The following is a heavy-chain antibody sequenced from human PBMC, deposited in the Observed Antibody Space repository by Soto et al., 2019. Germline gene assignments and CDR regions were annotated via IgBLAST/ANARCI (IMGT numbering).Heavy chain of an antibody. V-gene: IGHV4-34*01. D-gene: IGHD6-13*01. CDR1: GGSFSGYY. CDR2: INHSGST. Sequence: SETLSLTCAVYGGSFSGYYWSWIRQPPGKGLEWIGEINHSGSTNYNPSLKSRVTISVDTSKNQFSLKVSSVTAADTAVYYCARGGGNNSISWYNDYWGQGTLVTVSS. J-gene: IGHJ4*02. CDR3: ARGGGNNSISWYNDY.